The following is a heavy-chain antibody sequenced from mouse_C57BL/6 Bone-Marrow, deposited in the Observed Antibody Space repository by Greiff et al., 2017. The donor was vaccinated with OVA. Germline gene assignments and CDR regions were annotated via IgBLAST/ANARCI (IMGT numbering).Heavy chain of an antibody. Sequence: EVKVVESGGGLVQSGRSLRLSCATSGFTFRDFYMEWVRQAPGKGLEWIAASSNKANDYTTEYSASVKGRFIVSRDTSQSILYLQMNALRAEDTAIYYCARDALYGGLYFDVWGTGTTVTVSS. CDR1: GFTFRDFY. J-gene: IGHJ1*03. CDR3: ARDALYGGLYFDV. D-gene: IGHD1-1*01. V-gene: IGHV7-1*01. CDR2: SSNKANDYTT.